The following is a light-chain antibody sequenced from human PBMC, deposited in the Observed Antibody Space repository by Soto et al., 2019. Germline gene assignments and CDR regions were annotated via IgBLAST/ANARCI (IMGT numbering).Light chain of an antibody. CDR2: EGS. CDR3: CSYAGSRV. V-gene: IGLV2-23*01. Sequence: QSALTQPASVSGSPGQSITISCTGTSSDVGSYNLVSWYQQHPGKAPKLMIYEGSKRTSGVSNRFSGSKSGNTASLTISGLQAEDEADYSCCSYAGSRVFGGGTKLTVL. J-gene: IGLJ3*02. CDR1: SSDVGSYNL.